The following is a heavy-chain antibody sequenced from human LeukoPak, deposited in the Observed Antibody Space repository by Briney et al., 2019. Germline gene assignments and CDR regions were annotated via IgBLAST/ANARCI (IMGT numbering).Heavy chain of an antibody. D-gene: IGHD3-22*01. J-gene: IGHJ4*02. CDR2: IYYSGST. CDR3: ARLQYYYDSSGSPEY. CDR1: GGSISSSSYY. Sequence: PSETLSLTCTVSGGSISSSSYYWGWIRQPPGKGLEWIGSIYYSGSTYYNPSLKSRVTISVDTSKNQFSLKLSSVTAADTAVYYCARLQYYYDSSGSPEYWGQGTLVTVSS. V-gene: IGHV4-39*01.